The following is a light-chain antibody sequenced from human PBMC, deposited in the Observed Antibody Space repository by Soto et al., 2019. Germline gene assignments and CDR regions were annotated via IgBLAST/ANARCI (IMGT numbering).Light chain of an antibody. CDR1: QSTTY. Sequence: EVVLTQSPGTLSLSPGEKASLSCRASQSTTYLAWYQQKPGQAPRLLIYGASTRATGIPARFSGSGSGTEFTLTISSLQSADFAVYFCQQYNNWARTFGQGTKVDIK. J-gene: IGKJ1*01. CDR2: GAS. CDR3: QQYNNWART. V-gene: IGKV3-15*01.